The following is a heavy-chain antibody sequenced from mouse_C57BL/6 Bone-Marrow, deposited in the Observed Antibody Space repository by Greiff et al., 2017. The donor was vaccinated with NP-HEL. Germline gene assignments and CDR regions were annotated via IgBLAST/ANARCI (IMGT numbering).Heavy chain of an antibody. CDR3: ARSDGYYVPFAY. V-gene: IGHV1-59*01. Sequence: VQLQQPGAELVRPGTSVKLSCKASGYTFTSYWMHWVKQRPGQGLEWIGVIDPSDSYTNYNQKFKGKATLTVDTSSSTAYMQLSSLTSEDSAVYYCARSDGYYVPFAYWGQGTLVTVSA. CDR1: GYTFTSYW. D-gene: IGHD2-3*01. J-gene: IGHJ3*01. CDR2: IDPSDSYT.